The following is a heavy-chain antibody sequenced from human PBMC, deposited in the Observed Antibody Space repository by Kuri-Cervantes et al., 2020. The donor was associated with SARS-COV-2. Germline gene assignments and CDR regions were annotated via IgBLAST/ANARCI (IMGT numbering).Heavy chain of an antibody. CDR2: INHSGST. CDR3: ARGVGAAVAGTLITIYYYYGMDV. J-gene: IGHJ6*02. CDR1: GGSFSGYY. Sequence: ESLKISCAVYGGSFSGYYWSWIRQPPGKGLEWIGEINHSGSTNYNPSLKSRVTISVDTSKNQLSLKLSSVTAADTAVYYCARGVGAAVAGTLITIYYYYGMDVWGQGTTVTVSS. D-gene: IGHD6-19*01. V-gene: IGHV4-34*01.